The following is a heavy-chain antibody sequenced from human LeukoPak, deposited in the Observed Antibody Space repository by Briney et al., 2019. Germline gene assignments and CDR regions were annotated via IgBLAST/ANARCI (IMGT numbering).Heavy chain of an antibody. J-gene: IGHJ4*02. CDR2: INEDGSEA. D-gene: IGHD3-3*01. CDR1: GFSFRTRW. Sequence: GGSLRLSCATSGFSFRTRWMSWVRQAPGRGLEWVAGINEDGSEAYYPGSVAGRFTVTRGNVKNSVYLQMNSLRVEDTAVYYCAHDLLACADVWGQGALVSVSS. V-gene: IGHV3-7*02. CDR3: AHDLLACADV.